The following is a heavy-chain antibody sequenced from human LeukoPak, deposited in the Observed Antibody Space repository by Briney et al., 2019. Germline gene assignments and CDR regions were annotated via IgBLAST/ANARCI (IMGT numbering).Heavy chain of an antibody. J-gene: IGHJ5*02. Sequence: SETLALTCAVNGGSFSGYYWSWIRQPPGKGLEWIGEINHSGSTNYNPSLKSRVTISVDTSKNQFSLKLSSVTAADTAVYYCARGRSGSYYPNWFDPWGQGTLVTVSS. CDR1: GGSFSGYY. V-gene: IGHV4-34*01. CDR2: INHSGST. CDR3: ARGRSGSYYPNWFDP. D-gene: IGHD1-26*01.